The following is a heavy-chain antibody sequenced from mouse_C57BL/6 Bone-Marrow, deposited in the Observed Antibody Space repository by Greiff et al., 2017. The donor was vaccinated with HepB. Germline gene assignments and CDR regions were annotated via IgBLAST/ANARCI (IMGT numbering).Heavy chain of an antibody. J-gene: IGHJ4*01. Sequence: EVKLQESGPGLVKPSQSLSLTCSVTGYSITSGYYWNWIRQFPGNKLEWMGYISYDGSNNYNPSLKNRISITRDTSKNQFFLKLNSVTTEDTATYYCARERDMGYWGQGTSVTVSS. CDR3: ARERDMGY. V-gene: IGHV3-6*01. CDR2: ISYDGSN. CDR1: GYSITSGYY.